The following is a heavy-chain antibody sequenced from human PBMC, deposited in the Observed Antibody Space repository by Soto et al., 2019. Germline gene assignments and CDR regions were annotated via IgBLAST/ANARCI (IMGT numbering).Heavy chain of an antibody. CDR2: IIPIFGTA. Sequence: QVQLVQSGAEVKKPGSSVKVSCKASGGTFSSSTINWVRQAPGQGLEWMGGIIPIFGTADYAQKFQGRVTVTAEESTSTAYMELSSLRSEDTAVYYCASVETQRYYYGMDVWGQGTTVTVSS. CDR1: GGTFSSST. D-gene: IGHD2-15*01. CDR3: ASVETQRYYYGMDV. J-gene: IGHJ6*02. V-gene: IGHV1-69*12.